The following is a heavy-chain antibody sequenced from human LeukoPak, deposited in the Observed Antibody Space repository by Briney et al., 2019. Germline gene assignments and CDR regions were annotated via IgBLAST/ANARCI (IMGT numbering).Heavy chain of an antibody. J-gene: IGHJ4*02. Sequence: GGSLRLSCAASGFMFSSYWMSWVRQAPGKGLEWVANIKHDGTEKYYVDSVKGRFTLSRDNAKNSLYLQMNSLRAEDTAVYYCARETRWELFDYWGQGILVTVSS. D-gene: IGHD1-7*01. CDR1: GFMFSSYW. V-gene: IGHV3-7*04. CDR3: ARETRWELFDY. CDR2: IKHDGTEK.